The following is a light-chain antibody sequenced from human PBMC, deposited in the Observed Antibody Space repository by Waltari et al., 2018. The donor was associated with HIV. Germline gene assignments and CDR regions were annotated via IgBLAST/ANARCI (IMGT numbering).Light chain of an antibody. Sequence: QSVLTQPPSASWTPGQRVTISCSGSSSNIGSNYVYWYQQLPGTAPKLLIYRNNQRPSGVPDRCSGSKSGTSASLAISGLRSEDEADYYCAAWDGRRGVFGTGTKVTVL. CDR1: SSNIGSNY. V-gene: IGLV1-47*01. J-gene: IGLJ1*01. CDR2: RNN. CDR3: AAWDGRRGV.